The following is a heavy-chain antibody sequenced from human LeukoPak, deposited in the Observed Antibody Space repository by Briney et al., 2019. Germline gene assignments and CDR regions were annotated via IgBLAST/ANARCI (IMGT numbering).Heavy chain of an antibody. D-gene: IGHD5-18*01. CDR2: ISTSGRT. Sequence: PSETLSLTCTVSGGSINSGRYYWSWIRQPAGRGPEWIGHISTSGRTSYSPSLKSRVTISVDTSKNQFSLKMSSVSAADTAVYYCARGLHGYTYGYVPWELYYYMDVWGKGTTVTISS. CDR3: ARGLHGYTYGYVPWELYYYMDV. J-gene: IGHJ6*03. CDR1: GGSINSGRYY. V-gene: IGHV4-61*09.